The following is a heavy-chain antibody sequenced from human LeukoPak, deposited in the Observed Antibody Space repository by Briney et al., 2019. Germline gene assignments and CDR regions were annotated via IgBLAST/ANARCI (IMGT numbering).Heavy chain of an antibody. V-gene: IGHV4-34*01. D-gene: IGHD6-13*01. CDR1: GGSFSGYY. J-gene: IGHJ4*02. CDR3: ARRIAAADY. CDR2: INHSGST. Sequence: SETLSLTCAVYGGSFSGYYWSWIRQPPGKGLEWIGEINHSGSTNYNPSLKSRVTISVDTSKNQFSLKLSSVTAADTAVYYCARRIAAADYWGQGTLVTVSS.